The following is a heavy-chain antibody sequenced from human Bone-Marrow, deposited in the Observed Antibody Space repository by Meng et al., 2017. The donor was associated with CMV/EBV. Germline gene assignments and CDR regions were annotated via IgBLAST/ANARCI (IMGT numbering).Heavy chain of an antibody. CDR3: AKDYYYYGMDV. CDR2: ISWNSGSI. V-gene: IGHV3-9*01. CDR1: GFTFDDYA. Sequence: GGSLRLSCAASGFTFDDYAMHWVRQAPGKGLEWVSGISWNSGSIGYADSVKGRFTISRDNAKNSLYLQMNSLRAEDTALYYCAKDYYYYGMDVRGQGTTVTVSS. J-gene: IGHJ6*02.